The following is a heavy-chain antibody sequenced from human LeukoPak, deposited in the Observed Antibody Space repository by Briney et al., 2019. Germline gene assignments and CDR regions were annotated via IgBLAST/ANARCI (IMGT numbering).Heavy chain of an antibody. Sequence: GASLQISCQGSGYSFTSYWIAWFRQLPGKGLEWMGIIYPAGSDTRYSPSFQGQVCISADKSMSIAYLQWRSLKASDTAMYYCARPHYYGSGSYYSGFDIWGQGTMVTVSS. V-gene: IGHV5-51*01. CDR1: GYSFTSYW. CDR2: IYPAGSDT. CDR3: ARPHYYGSGSYYSGFDI. J-gene: IGHJ3*02. D-gene: IGHD3-10*01.